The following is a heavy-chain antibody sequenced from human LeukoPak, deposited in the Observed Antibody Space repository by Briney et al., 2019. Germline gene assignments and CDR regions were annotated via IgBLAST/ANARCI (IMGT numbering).Heavy chain of an antibody. D-gene: IGHD5-18*01. V-gene: IGHV3-21*01. J-gene: IGHJ4*02. CDR1: GFTFSSYS. CDR2: LSSSSSYI. CDR3: ARESRTWIQLWLLDY. Sequence: PGGSLRLSCAASGFTFSSYSMKWVRQAPGEGLGGVSSLSSSSSYIYYADSVKGRFTISRDNAKNSLYLQMNSLRAEDTSVYYCARESRTWIQLWLLDYWGQGTLVTVSS.